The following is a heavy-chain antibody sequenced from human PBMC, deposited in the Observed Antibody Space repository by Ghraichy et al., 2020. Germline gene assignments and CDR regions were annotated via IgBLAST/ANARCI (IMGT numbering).Heavy chain of an antibody. CDR1: GFTFSDYN. CDR2: ISSSRSTI. Sequence: GGSLILSCAASGFTFSDYNMNWVRQAPGKGLEWVSCISSSRSTIYYADSVKGRFSISRDNAKNSLYLQMNSLRAEDTAVYYCASGSPNGDYVFDYWGQGNLVTVSS. V-gene: IGHV3-48*01. CDR3: ASGSPNGDYVFDY. J-gene: IGHJ4*02. D-gene: IGHD4-17*01.